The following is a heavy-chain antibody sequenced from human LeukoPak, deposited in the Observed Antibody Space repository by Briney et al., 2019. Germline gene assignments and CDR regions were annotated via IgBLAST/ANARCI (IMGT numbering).Heavy chain of an antibody. Sequence: SETLSLTCTVSGGSISSYYWSWIRQPAGKGLEWIGRIYTSGSTNYDPSLKSRVTMSVDTSKNQFSLKLSSATAADTAVYYCATLASRTRYCSSTSCYRMDVWGQGTTVTVSS. D-gene: IGHD2-2*02. CDR2: IYTSGST. CDR1: GGSISSYY. CDR3: ATLASRTRYCSSTSCYRMDV. V-gene: IGHV4-4*07. J-gene: IGHJ6*02.